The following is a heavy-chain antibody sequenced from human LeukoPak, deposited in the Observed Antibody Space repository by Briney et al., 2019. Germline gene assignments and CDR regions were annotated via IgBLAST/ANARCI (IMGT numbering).Heavy chain of an antibody. CDR3: AGGYSSSSWRDPFDY. CDR1: GGSISSYY. J-gene: IGHJ4*02. Sequence: PSETLSLTCTVSGGSISSYYWSWIRQPAGKGLEWIGRIYTSGSTNYNPSLKSRVTISVDTSKNQFSLKLSSVTAADTAVYYCAGGYSSSSWRDPFDYWGQGTLVTVSS. CDR2: IYTSGST. V-gene: IGHV4-4*07. D-gene: IGHD6-6*01.